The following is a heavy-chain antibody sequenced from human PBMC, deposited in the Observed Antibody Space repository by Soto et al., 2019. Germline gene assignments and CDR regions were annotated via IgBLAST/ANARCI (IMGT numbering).Heavy chain of an antibody. D-gene: IGHD4-4*01. V-gene: IGHV3-13*01. CDR1: GFTFSSYD. CDR2: IGTAGDT. J-gene: IGHJ6*02. CDR3: ARLKVTPYYYYGMDV. Sequence: DVQLVESGGGLVQPGGSLRLSCAASGFTFSSYDMHWVRQATGKGLEWVSAIGTAGDTYYPGSVKGRFTISRENAKNSLYLQMNSLRAEDTAVYYCARLKVTPYYYYGMDVWGQGTTVTVSS.